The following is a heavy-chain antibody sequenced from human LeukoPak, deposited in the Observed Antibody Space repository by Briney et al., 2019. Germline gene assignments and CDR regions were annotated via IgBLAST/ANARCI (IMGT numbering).Heavy chain of an antibody. Sequence: ASVKVSCKTSGYTFSLHYIHSVRQAPGQGLEWLGIINTSGATTRYGQNFKGRVTATRDTSTSTVYMEMSSLNSEDTAVYYCARGLESSGWYGMDVWGQGTTIIVSS. CDR1: GYTFSLHY. J-gene: IGHJ6*02. CDR3: ARGLESSGWYGMDV. V-gene: IGHV1-46*01. D-gene: IGHD6-19*01. CDR2: INTSGATT.